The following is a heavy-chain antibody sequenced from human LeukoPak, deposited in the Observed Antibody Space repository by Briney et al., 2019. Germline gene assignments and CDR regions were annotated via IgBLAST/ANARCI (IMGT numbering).Heavy chain of an antibody. V-gene: IGHV1-18*01. CDR2: ISTSTDNT. D-gene: IGHD6-19*01. CDR3: TRDHVAVAGTTDY. Sequence: GAPVKVSCKASGYTFTRFGFSWVRQAPGQGLEWMGWISTSTDNTNYAQNLQGRVTMTTDTSSNTAYMELRSLTSDDTAVYYCTRDHVAVAGTTDYWGQGTLVTVSS. CDR1: GYTFTRFG. J-gene: IGHJ4*02.